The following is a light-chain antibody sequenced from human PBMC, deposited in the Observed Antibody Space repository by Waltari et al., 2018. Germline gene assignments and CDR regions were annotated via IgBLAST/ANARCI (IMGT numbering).Light chain of an antibody. Sequence: QFALTPPASVSAALGQSITTSCTGPSSDVGSSNLLSWYQQHPGKAPKLVIYEGSKWPSGVSNRFSGSKSGNTASLTISGLQAEDEADYYCCSYAGGSALVFGGGTKLTVL. CDR1: SSDVGSSNL. V-gene: IGLV2-23*01. CDR2: EGS. J-gene: IGLJ2*01. CDR3: CSYAGGSALV.